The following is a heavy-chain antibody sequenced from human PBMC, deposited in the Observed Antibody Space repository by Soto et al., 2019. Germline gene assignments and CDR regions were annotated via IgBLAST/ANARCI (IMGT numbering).Heavy chain of an antibody. CDR1: GGSISSGGYY. V-gene: IGHV4-31*03. CDR3: ARFLPAAIIFDY. D-gene: IGHD2-2*01. J-gene: IGHJ4*02. CDR2: IYYSGST. Sequence: SEALSLTCTVSGGSISSGGYYWSWIRQHPGKGLEWIGYIYYSGSTYYNPSLKSRVTISVDTSKNQFSLKLSSVTAADTAAYYCARFLPAAIIFDYWGQGTLVTVSS.